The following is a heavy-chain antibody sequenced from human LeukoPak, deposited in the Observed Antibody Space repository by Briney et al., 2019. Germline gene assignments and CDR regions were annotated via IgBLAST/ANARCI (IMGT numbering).Heavy chain of an antibody. Sequence: ASVKVSCKASGYTFTSFAIHWVRQAPGQRLEWMGWINIGSGNTKYSQKFQGRVTFSRDTSANTADMVLSSLRSEGTAVYYCARAATANEFDYWGQGTLVTVSS. CDR1: GYTFTSFA. CDR2: INIGSGNT. V-gene: IGHV1-3*04. J-gene: IGHJ4*02. D-gene: IGHD6-13*01. CDR3: ARAATANEFDY.